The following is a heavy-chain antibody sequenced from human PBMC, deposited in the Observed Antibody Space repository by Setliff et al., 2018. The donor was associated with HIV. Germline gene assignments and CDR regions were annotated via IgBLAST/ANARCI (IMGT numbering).Heavy chain of an antibody. J-gene: IGHJ3*02. CDR3: AKVANADAFDI. CDR2: ISRNSGSI. V-gene: IGHV3-9*03. Sequence: PGGSLRLSCAASGFTFDDYAMHWVRQAPGKGLEWVSGISRNSGSIGYADSVKGRFTISRDNAKNSLYLQMNSLRAEDMALYYCAKVANADAFDIWGQGTMVTVSS. CDR1: GFTFDDYA. D-gene: IGHD1-1*01.